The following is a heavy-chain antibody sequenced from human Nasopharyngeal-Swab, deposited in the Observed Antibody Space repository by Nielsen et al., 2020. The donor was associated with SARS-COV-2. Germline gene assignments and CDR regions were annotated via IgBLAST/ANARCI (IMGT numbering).Heavy chain of an antibody. Sequence: SDTLSLPCTVSGGPISSHHWSWTRPPPGKGLEWIGYIYYSGRTNYNPPLKSRDNISVDTSKSQFSLKLRSVTAADTAVYYCSRDNGGAEYYGSGSYYNWGYYYYGMDVWGQGTTVTVSS. CDR2: IYYSGRT. CDR1: GGPISSHH. V-gene: IGHV4-59*11. J-gene: IGHJ6*02. CDR3: SRDNGGAEYYGSGSYYNWGYYYYGMDV. D-gene: IGHD3-10*01.